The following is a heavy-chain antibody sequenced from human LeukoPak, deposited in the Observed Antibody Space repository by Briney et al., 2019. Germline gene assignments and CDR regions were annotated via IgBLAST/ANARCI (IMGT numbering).Heavy chain of an antibody. D-gene: IGHD3-10*01. J-gene: IGHJ4*02. CDR3: DGSGFGELYTLDY. V-gene: IGHV1-3*01. CDR1: GYTFTSYA. CDR2: INAGNGNT. Sequence: ASVKVSCKASGYTFTSYAMRWVRQAPGQRLEWMGWINAGNGNTKYSQKFQGRVTITRDTSASTAYMELSSLRSEDTAVYYCDGSGFGELYTLDYWGQGTLVTVSS.